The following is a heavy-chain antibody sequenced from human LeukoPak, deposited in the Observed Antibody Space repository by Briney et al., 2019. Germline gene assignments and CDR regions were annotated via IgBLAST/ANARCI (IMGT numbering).Heavy chain of an antibody. J-gene: IGHJ4*02. CDR1: GFIVSNNY. D-gene: IGHD5-12*01. V-gene: IGHV3-23*01. CDR2: ISGSGGST. CDR3: AKDEMDIVATIGY. Sequence: PGGSLRLSCATSGFIVSNNYMSWVRQSPGKGLEWVSAISGSGGSTYYADSVKGRFTISRDNSKNTLYLQMNSLRAEDTAVYYCAKDEMDIVATIGYWGQGTLVTVSS.